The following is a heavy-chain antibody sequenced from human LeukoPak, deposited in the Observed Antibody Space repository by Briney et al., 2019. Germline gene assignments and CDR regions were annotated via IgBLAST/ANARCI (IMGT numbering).Heavy chain of an antibody. J-gene: IGHJ4*02. D-gene: IGHD3-22*01. CDR3: AKVATKGNYYDSSGYSLDY. CDR2: ISASGEIT. Sequence: GGSLRLSCAASGFTFSSYAMSWVRQAPGKGLEGVSHISASGEITYYADSVKGRFTISRDNSKNTLYMQMNSLRAEDTAVFYCAKVATKGNYYDSSGYSLDYWGQGTLVTVSS. V-gene: IGHV3-23*01. CDR1: GFTFSSYA.